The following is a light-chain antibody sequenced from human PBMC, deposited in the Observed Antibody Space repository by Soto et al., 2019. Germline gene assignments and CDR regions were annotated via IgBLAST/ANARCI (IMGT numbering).Light chain of an antibody. V-gene: IGKV1-5*01. Sequence: DIQMTHSPSTLSASVGDRVTITCRASQSVSSRLAWFQQKPGKAPKLLIYDASSLESGVPSRFSGSGSGTEFTLTISSLQPDDFATYYCQQYKTYSPLTFGGGTKVDIK. CDR1: QSVSSR. J-gene: IGKJ4*01. CDR2: DAS. CDR3: QQYKTYSPLT.